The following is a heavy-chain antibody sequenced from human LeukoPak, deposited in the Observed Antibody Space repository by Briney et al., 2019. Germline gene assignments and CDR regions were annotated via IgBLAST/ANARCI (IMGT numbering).Heavy chain of an antibody. V-gene: IGHV3-30-3*01. CDR2: ISYDGSNK. D-gene: IGHD2-2*01. Sequence: PGGSLRLSCAASGFTFSSYAMHWVRQAPGKGLEWVAVISYDGSNKYYADSVKGRFTISRDNSKNTLYLQMNSLRAEDTAVYYCARFAGVSIVPAAFSSWFDPWGQGTLVTVSS. CDR3: ARFAGVSIVPAAFSSWFDP. CDR1: GFTFSSYA. J-gene: IGHJ5*02.